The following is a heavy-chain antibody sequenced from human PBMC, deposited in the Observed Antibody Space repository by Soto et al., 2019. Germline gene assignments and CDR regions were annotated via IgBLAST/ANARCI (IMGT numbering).Heavy chain of an antibody. J-gene: IGHJ5*02. Sequence: GXSVKVSCKASGYTFTSYAMHWVRQAPGQRLEWMGWINAGNGNTKYSQKFQGRVTITRDTSASTAYMELSSLRSEDTAVYYCARARGVLFDGFDPWGQGTLVTVSS. CDR1: GYTFTSYA. V-gene: IGHV1-3*01. CDR2: INAGNGNT. D-gene: IGHD3-10*01. CDR3: ARARGVLFDGFDP.